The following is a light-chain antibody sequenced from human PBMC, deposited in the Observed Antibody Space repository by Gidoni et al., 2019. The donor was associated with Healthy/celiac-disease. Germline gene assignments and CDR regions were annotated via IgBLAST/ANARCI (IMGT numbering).Light chain of an antibody. J-gene: IGLJ1*01. CDR3: AAWEDSLNGYV. V-gene: IGLV1-44*01. CDR2: SNN. CDR1: SSNSGSNT. Sequence: QSVLTQPPSASGTPGQRVTISCSGSSSNSGSNTVNWYQQLPGTAPNLRIYSNNQRPSGVPDRFSGSKAGTSASLAISGLQSEDEADYYCAAWEDSLNGYVFGTGTKVTVL.